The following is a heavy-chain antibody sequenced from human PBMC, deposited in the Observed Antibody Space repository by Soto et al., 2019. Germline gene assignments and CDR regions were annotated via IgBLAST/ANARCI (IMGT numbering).Heavy chain of an antibody. CDR2: IKSDGSGT. CDR1: GFTFSNYW. J-gene: IGHJ4*02. CDR3: VSVDGEYYAGNGYLGRH. V-gene: IGHV3-74*01. Sequence: EVQLVESGGGSVQPGGSLRLSCAASGFTFSNYWMHWVRHAPGKGPMWVSRIKSDGSGTYYADSVKGRLTISSDTAKNPLYLQMTSLRAEDTAVYYCVSVDGEYYAGNGYLGRHWGQGTLVTVSS. D-gene: IGHD3-22*01.